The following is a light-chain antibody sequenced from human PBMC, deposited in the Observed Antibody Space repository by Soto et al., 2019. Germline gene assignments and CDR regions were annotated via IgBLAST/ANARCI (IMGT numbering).Light chain of an antibody. Sequence: QSALTQPPSASGSPGQSVTISCTGTSSDVGYYNYVSWYQQHPGKAPKLMIYEVTKRPSGVPDRFSGSKSGNTASLTVSGLQAEDEADYYCCSYAGSNNFAIFGGGTKLTVL. CDR1: SSDVGYYNY. J-gene: IGLJ2*01. V-gene: IGLV2-8*01. CDR2: EVT. CDR3: CSYAGSNNFAI.